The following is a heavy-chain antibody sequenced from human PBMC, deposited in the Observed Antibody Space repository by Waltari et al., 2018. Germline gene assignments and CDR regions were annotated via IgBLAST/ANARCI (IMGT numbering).Heavy chain of an antibody. V-gene: IGHV3-30*18. CDR2: VGFDGRNK. CDR3: AKDVEGELYYFDN. CDR1: GFSFSSFA. Sequence: VQLVESGGGVVQPGRSLRLSCAASGFSFSSFAMHWVRRSPGKGLDGGAVVGFDGRNKFYAESVKGRFTISRDNSKNTLYLQMESLRAEDTAIYYCAKDVEGELYYFDNWGQGTLVTVSS. J-gene: IGHJ4*02. D-gene: IGHD3-16*01.